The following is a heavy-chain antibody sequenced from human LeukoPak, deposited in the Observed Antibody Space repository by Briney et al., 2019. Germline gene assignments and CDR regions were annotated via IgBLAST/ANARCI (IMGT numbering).Heavy chain of an antibody. J-gene: IGHJ4*02. CDR2: INHSGST. CDR1: GGSFSGYY. D-gene: IGHD3-10*01. CDR3: ARGLSPRINMVRGVRPPFRGVFDY. Sequence: SETLSLTCAVYGGSFSGYYWSWIRQPPGKGLEWIGEINHSGSTNYNPSLKSRVTISVDTSKNQFSLKLSSVTAADTAVYYCARGLSPRINMVRGVRPPFRGVFDYWGQGTLVTVPS. V-gene: IGHV4-34*01.